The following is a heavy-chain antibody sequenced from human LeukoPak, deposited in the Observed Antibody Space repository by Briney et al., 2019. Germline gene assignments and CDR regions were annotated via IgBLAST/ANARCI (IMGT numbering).Heavy chain of an antibody. J-gene: IGHJ6*03. Sequence: ASVKVSCKASGYTFTSYDINWVRQATGQGLEWMGWMNPNSGNTGYAQKFQGRVTMTRNTSISTAYMELSSLRSEDTAVYYCARGNSSSWYWATFYYMDVWGKGTTVTISS. V-gene: IGHV1-8*01. CDR3: ARGNSSSWYWATFYYMDV. CDR1: GYTFTSYD. D-gene: IGHD6-13*01. CDR2: MNPNSGNT.